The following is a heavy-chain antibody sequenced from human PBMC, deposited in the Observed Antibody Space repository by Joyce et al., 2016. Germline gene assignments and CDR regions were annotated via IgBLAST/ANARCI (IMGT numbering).Heavy chain of an antibody. CDR2: IYYSGST. CDR3: ARVDRGNYGDYHPDY. J-gene: IGHJ4*02. D-gene: IGHD4-17*01. CDR1: GGSISSGGYY. Sequence: QVQLQESGPGLVKPSQTLSLTCTVSGGSISSGGYYWSWIRQHPGKGLEWIGYIYYSGSTYYNPSRKSRVTISIDTSKNQYSLKLSSVTAADTAVYYCARVDRGNYGDYHPDYWGQGTLVTVSS. V-gene: IGHV4-31*03.